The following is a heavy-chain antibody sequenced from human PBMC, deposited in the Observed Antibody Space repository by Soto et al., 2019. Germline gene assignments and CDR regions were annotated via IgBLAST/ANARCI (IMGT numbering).Heavy chain of an antibody. CDR3: ARGGASSKWLDP. J-gene: IGHJ5*02. D-gene: IGHD6-13*01. CDR2: IDDSGSA. V-gene: IGHV4-4*07. CDR1: GGSINDDD. Sequence: PSETLSLTCTVSGGSINDDDWSWIRQPAGKGLEWLWRIDDSGSAAYDPSPKIRLTMSIDTSTNQFSLNMKSMTAADAAVSYCARGGASSKWLDPWGQGILVTVSS.